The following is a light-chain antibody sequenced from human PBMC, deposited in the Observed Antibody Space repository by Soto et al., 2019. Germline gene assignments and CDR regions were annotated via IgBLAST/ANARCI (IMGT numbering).Light chain of an antibody. CDR2: GAS. CDR3: QHYGSSFRT. CDR1: QSVSSSY. J-gene: IGKJ1*01. Sequence: EIVLTQYPGTLSLSPGERATLSCRASQSVSSSYLAWYQQKPGQAPRLLIYGASSRATGIPDRFSGSGSGTDFTLTISRLEPEAFAVYYCQHYGSSFRTFGQGTKVEIK. V-gene: IGKV3-20*01.